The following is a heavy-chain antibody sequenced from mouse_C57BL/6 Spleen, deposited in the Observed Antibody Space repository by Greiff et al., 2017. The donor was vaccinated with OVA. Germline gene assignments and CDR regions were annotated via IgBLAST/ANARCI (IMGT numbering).Heavy chain of an antibody. CDR3: TRWYYYGSSYVRSAMDY. V-gene: IGHV1-15*01. J-gene: IGHJ4*01. CDR2: IDPETGGT. D-gene: IGHD1-1*01. Sequence: QVQLQQSGAELVRPGASVTLSCKASGYTFTDYEMHWVKQTPVHGLEWIGAIDPETGGTAYNQKFKGKAILTADKSSSTAYMELRSLTSEDSAVYYCTRWYYYGSSYVRSAMDYWGQGTSVTVSS. CDR1: GYTFTDYE.